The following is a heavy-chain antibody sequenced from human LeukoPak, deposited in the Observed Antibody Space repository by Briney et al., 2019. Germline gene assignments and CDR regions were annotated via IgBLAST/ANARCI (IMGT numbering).Heavy chain of an antibody. CDR2: IYYSGST. Sequence: SETLSLTCTVSGGSISSYYWSWIRQPPGKGLEWIGYIYYSGSTNYNPSLKSRVTISVDTSKNQFSLKLSSVTAADTAVYYCARDLVQSSGYYREGYFDYWGQGTLVTVSS. J-gene: IGHJ4*02. CDR1: GGSISSYY. D-gene: IGHD3-22*01. CDR3: ARDLVQSSGYYREGYFDY. V-gene: IGHV4-59*01.